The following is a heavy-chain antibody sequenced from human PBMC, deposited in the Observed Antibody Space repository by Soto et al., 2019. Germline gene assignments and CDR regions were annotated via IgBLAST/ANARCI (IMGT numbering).Heavy chain of an antibody. J-gene: IGHJ6*03. D-gene: IGHD4-17*01. Sequence: GGSLRLSCAASGFTFSSYGMNWVRQAPGKGLECVSYISTSSRAIYYADSVKGRFTISRDNAKNSLYLQMNGLRAEDTAVYYCARVLGTVTNYYYMDVWGKGDTVTVSS. CDR3: ARVLGTVTNYYYMDV. V-gene: IGHV3-48*01. CDR2: ISTSSRAI. CDR1: GFTFSSYG.